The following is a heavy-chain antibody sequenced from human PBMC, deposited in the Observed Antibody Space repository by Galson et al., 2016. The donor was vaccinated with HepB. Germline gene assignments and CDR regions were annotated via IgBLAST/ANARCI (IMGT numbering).Heavy chain of an antibody. CDR2: ILYSGSI. CDR3: ARPRDYGFDN. Sequence: SETLSLTCSVSGGSLSSSAYWGWIRQPPGKGLEWIANILYSGSIDNKSSFKSRVTISLDKFKNQFSLKLNSVTAADTAFYYCARPRDYGFDNWGQGTLVTVYS. CDR1: GGSLSSSAY. D-gene: IGHD4-17*01. V-gene: IGHV4-39*01. J-gene: IGHJ4*02.